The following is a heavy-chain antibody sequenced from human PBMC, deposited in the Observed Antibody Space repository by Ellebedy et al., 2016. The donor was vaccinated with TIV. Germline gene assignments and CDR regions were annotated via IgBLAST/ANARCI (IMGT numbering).Heavy chain of an antibody. CDR1: GFTFSGYW. CDR3: VRGGGALDF. V-gene: IGHV3-7*01. J-gene: IGHJ4*02. CDR2: IKSDGSDK. D-gene: IGHD3-16*01. Sequence: GGSLRLXXAASGFTFSGYWMSWVRQAQGKGLEWVANIKSDGSDKYYVDSVKGRFTIARDNAKNSLYLQINSRRAEDTAVYYCVRGGGALDFWGQGTLVTVSS.